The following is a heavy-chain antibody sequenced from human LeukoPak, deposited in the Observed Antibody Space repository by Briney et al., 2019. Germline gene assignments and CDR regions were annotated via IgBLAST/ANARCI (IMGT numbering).Heavy chain of an antibody. D-gene: IGHD2-2*02. J-gene: IGHJ6*03. Sequence: ASVKVSCKASGYTFTSYDINWVRQATGQGLEWMGWMNPNSGNTGYAQKFQGRVTITRNTSISTAYMELSSLRSEDTAVYYCARGTSKDIVVVPAAIRDYYYMDVWGKGTTVTVSS. V-gene: IGHV1-8*03. CDR2: MNPNSGNT. CDR1: GYTFTSYD. CDR3: ARGTSKDIVVVPAAIRDYYYMDV.